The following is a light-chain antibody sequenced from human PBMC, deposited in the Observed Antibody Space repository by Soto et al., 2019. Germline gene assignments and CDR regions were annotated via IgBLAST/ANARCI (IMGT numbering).Light chain of an antibody. J-gene: IGKJ5*01. CDR1: QATRRY. CDR2: AAS. V-gene: IGKV1-9*01. CDR3: QQLKSYPIT. Sequence: DIQLTQSPSFLSASVGDRVTITCRASQATRRYLAWYQQKPGKAPKLLIYAASTLQSGVPSRFSGSGSGTEFTLTISSLQPEDFAIYYCQQLKSYPITFGQGTRLEIK.